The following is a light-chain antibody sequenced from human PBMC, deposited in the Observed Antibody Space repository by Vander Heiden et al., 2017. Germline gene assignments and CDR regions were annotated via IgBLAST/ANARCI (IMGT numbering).Light chain of an antibody. J-gene: IGKJ1*01. CDR3: QQYGSSPWT. Sequence: IVLTQSPGTLSLSPGERATLSCRASQSVSSSSGTWYKQKPGQAPRLLIYGASSKATGIPDRFSGSGSGTDFTLTISRLGPEGFAVYYCQQYGSSPWTFGQGTKVEIK. V-gene: IGKV3-20*01. CDR2: GAS. CDR1: QSVSSSS.